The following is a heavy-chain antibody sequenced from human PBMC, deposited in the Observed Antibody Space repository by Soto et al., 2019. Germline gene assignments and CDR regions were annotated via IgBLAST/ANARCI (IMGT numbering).Heavy chain of an antibody. Sequence: QPGGSLRLSCAASGFSFNTFDMSWVRQAPGKGLEWVSVILGRDDTTYYADSVKGRFTISRDTFKNTLHLQMNSLRVEDTALYFCTKGAWLDYWGQGTLVTVSS. CDR2: ILGRDDTT. J-gene: IGHJ4*02. CDR3: TKGAWLDY. CDR1: GFSFNTFD. D-gene: IGHD5-12*01. V-gene: IGHV3-23*01.